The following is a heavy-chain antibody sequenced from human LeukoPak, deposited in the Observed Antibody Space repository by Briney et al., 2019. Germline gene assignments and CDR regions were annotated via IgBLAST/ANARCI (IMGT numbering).Heavy chain of an antibody. CDR1: GFTFSSYS. CDR2: ISSSSGYI. J-gene: IGHJ4*02. V-gene: IGHV3-21*01. Sequence: GGSLRLSCAASGFTFSSYSMNWVRQAPGKGLEWVSSISSSSGYIYYADSVKGRFTISRDNAKNSLYLQMNSLRAEDTAVYYCAGYYYGSGSYYNDLDYWGQGTLVTVSS. CDR3: AGYYYGSGSYYNDLDY. D-gene: IGHD3-10*01.